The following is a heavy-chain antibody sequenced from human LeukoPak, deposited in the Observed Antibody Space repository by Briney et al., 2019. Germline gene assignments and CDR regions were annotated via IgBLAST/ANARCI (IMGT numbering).Heavy chain of an antibody. V-gene: IGHV4-34*01. Sequence: SETLSLTCAVYGGSFSGYYWSWIRQPPGKGLEWIGEINHSGSTNYNPSLKSRVTISVDTSKNQFSLKLSSVTAADTAVYYCARGSGWYYDSSGYSRLDYWGQGTLVTVSS. J-gene: IGHJ4*02. CDR2: INHSGST. D-gene: IGHD3-22*01. CDR1: GGSFSGYY. CDR3: ARGSGWYYDSSGYSRLDY.